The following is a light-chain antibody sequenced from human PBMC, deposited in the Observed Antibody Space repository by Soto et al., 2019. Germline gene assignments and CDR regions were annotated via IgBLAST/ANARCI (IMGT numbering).Light chain of an antibody. CDR2: QDS. V-gene: IGLV3-1*01. J-gene: IGLJ2*01. CDR3: QAWDSSTVV. Sequence: SSELTQPPSVYVSPGQTASITCSGDKLGDKYACWYQQKPGQSPVLVIYQDSKRPSGIPERFSGSNSGNTATLTISGTQAMDEADYYCQAWDSSTVVFGGGTKVTVL. CDR1: KLGDKY.